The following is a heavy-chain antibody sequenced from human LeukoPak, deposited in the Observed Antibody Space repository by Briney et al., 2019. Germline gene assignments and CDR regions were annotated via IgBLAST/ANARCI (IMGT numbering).Heavy chain of an antibody. CDR2: IDTSSRTI. CDR1: AFTFSDYY. J-gene: IGHJ4*02. V-gene: IGHV3-11*01. CDR3: VRDVDGSYLY. D-gene: IGHD1-26*01. Sequence: PGGSLRLSCAASAFTFSDYYMSWLRQTPGKGREWVSYIDTSSRTIYSADSVKGRFPISRDNARNSLFLQMNSLRAEDTAVYYCVRDVDGSYLYWGQGALVTVSS.